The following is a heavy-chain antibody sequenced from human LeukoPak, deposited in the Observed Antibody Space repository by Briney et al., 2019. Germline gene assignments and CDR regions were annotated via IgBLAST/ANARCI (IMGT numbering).Heavy chain of an antibody. CDR1: GGSISSYY. J-gene: IGHJ4*02. D-gene: IGHD3-3*01. Sequence: SETLSLTCTVPGGSISSYYWSWIRQPPGKGLEWIGHIYYSGNTNYNPSLKSRVTISIDTSKNQFSLRLSSVTAADTAVYYCARGTREWLLFDYWGQGTLVTVSS. CDR3: ARGTREWLLFDY. V-gene: IGHV4-59*12. CDR2: IYYSGNT.